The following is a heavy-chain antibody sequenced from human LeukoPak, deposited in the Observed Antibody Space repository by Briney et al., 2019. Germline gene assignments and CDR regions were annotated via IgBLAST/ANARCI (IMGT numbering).Heavy chain of an antibody. J-gene: IGHJ4*02. V-gene: IGHV4-4*02. Sequence: SGTLSLTCAVSGASISSSNWWSWVRQPPGKGLERIGEIYHSGSTNYNPSLKSRVTISVDKSKNQFSLKLSSVTAADTAVYYCARVDGVTTAMVTTYFDYWGQGTLVTVSS. CDR2: IYHSGST. CDR1: GASISSSNW. CDR3: ARVDGVTTAMVTTYFDY. D-gene: IGHD5-18*01.